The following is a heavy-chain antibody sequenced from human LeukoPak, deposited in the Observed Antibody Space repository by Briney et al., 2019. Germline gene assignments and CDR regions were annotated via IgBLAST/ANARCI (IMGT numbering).Heavy chain of an antibody. CDR3: ARAPSRYNWFDP. V-gene: IGHV4-39*07. J-gene: IGHJ5*02. CDR1: GGSISSSGYY. CDR2: IYYSGTT. Sequence: PSETLSLTCSVSGGSISSSGYYWGWFRQPPGKGLEWIGSIYYSGTTYYNLSLKSRVTISIDTSRNHFSLRLDSVTAADTAVYYCARAPSRYNWFDPWGQGTLVTVSS.